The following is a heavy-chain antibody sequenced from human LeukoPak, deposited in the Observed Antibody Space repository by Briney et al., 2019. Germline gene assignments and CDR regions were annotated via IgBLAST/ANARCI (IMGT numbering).Heavy chain of an antibody. Sequence: ASVKVSCKASGYTFTGYYMHWVRQAPGQGLEWMGWINPNSGGTNYAQKFQGRVTMTRDTYISTAYMELSRLRSDDTAVYYCARDGCGGDCLNWFDPWGQGTLVTVSS. CDR3: ARDGCGGDCLNWFDP. CDR2: INPNSGGT. V-gene: IGHV1-2*02. J-gene: IGHJ5*02. CDR1: GYTFTGYY. D-gene: IGHD2-21*01.